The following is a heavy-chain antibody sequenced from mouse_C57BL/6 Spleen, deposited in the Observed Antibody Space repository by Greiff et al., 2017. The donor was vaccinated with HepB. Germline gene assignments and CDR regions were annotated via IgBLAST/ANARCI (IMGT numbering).Heavy chain of an antibody. D-gene: IGHD1-1*01. CDR1: GYTFTSYW. Sequence: QVQLKQPGAELVRPGSSVKLSCKASGYTFTSYWMDWVKQRPGQGLEWIGNIYPSDSETHYNQKFKDKATLTVDKSSSTAYMQLSSLTSEDSAVYYCARRDYGSSSAWFAYWGQGTLVTVSA. CDR2: IYPSDSET. V-gene: IGHV1-61*01. J-gene: IGHJ3*01. CDR3: ARRDYGSSSAWFAY.